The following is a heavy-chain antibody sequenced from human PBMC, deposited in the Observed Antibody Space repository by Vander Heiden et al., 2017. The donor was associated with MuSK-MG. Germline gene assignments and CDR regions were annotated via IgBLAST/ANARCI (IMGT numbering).Heavy chain of an antibody. Sequence: QVHLVQSGAEVKKPGSSVKVSCKASEGTLSNYAISWVRQAPGQGLEWMGGLIPIFYTANYAQQLQGRVTITADESTNTAYMELSSLRSDDTAVYFCARGRSSWYSFDDWGQGTLVTVSS. J-gene: IGHJ4*02. CDR3: ARGRSSWYSFDD. V-gene: IGHV1-69*12. D-gene: IGHD6-13*01. CDR1: EGTLSNYA. CDR2: LIPIFYTA.